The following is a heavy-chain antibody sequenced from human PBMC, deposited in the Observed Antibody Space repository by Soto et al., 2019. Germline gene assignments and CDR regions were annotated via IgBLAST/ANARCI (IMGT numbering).Heavy chain of an antibody. CDR1: GYTFTSYA. D-gene: IGHD1-26*01. V-gene: IGHV1-58*01. CDR3: GAGGGSPFDY. Sequence: SVKVSCKASGYTFTSYAVQWVRQARGQRLEWIGWIVVGSGNTNYAQKFQERVTITRDMSTSTAYMELSSLRSEDTAVYYCGAGGGSPFDYWGQGTLVTVSS. J-gene: IGHJ4*02. CDR2: IVVGSGNT.